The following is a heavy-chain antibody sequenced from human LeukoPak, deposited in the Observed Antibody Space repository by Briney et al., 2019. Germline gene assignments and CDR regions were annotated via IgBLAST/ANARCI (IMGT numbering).Heavy chain of an antibody. CDR3: AREGLNYYDSSGFDY. CDR1: GYSFTSNY. CDR2: INPIGGIT. J-gene: IGHJ4*02. V-gene: IGHV1-46*01. Sequence: ASVKVSCKASGYSFTSNYIHWVRQAPGQGLEGMGIINPIGGITNSAQKFQGRVTMTSDTSTSTAYMELRSLGPDDTAVYYCAREGLNYYDSSGFDYWGQGTLVTVSS. D-gene: IGHD3-22*01.